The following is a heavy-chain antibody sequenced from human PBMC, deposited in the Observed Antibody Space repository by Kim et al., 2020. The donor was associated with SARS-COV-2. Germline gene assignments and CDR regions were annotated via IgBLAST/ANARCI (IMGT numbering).Heavy chain of an antibody. CDR1: GGSISSSSYY. CDR3: ARLGAVGATMEIPDY. V-gene: IGHV4-39*01. D-gene: IGHD1-26*01. Sequence: SETLSLTCTVSGGSISSSSYYWGWIRQPPGKGLEWIGSIYYSGSTYYNPSLKSRVTISVDTSKNQFSLKLSSVTVADTAVYYCARLGAVGATMEIPDYLGPGTLVTVSS. J-gene: IGHJ4*02. CDR2: IYYSGST.